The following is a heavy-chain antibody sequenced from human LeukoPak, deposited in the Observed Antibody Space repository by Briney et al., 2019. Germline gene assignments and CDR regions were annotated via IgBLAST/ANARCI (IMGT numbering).Heavy chain of an antibody. D-gene: IGHD3-3*01. V-gene: IGHV1-18*01. CDR1: GYTFTSYG. CDR2: ISAYNGNT. J-gene: IGHJ4*02. CDR3: ARGHYDLWRGSVLTPDY. Sequence: ASVKVSCKASGYTFTSYGISWVRQAPGQGLEWMGWISAYNGNTNYAQKLQGRVTMTTDTSTSTAYMELRSLRSDDTAVYYCARGHYDLWRGSVLTPDYWVQGTRVTVSS.